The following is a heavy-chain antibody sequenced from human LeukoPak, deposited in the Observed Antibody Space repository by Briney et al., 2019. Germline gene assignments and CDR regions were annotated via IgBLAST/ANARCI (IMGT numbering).Heavy chain of an antibody. V-gene: IGHV3-21*01. CDR1: GFTFGSYT. CDR2: ISSSSSYK. D-gene: IGHD2-15*01. J-gene: IGHJ6*01. CDR3: ARGSEGYCGGSGCYYGMDV. Sequence: GGSLRLSCAASGFTFGSYTMNWVRQAPGRGLEWVSYISSSSSYKYYADSVKGRFTISRDNAENSLYLQMNSLRAEDTAVYYCARGSEGYCGGSGCYYGMDVWGQGTTVTVSS.